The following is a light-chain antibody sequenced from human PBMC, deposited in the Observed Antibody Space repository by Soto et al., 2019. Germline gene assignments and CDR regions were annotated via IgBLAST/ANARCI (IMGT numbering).Light chain of an antibody. CDR1: QTISTW. CDR3: QQYYSNA. CDR2: KAS. Sequence: DIQMTQSPSPLSASVGDRVTITCRASQTISTWLAWYQQKPGRAPKLLIYKASTLESGVPSRFSGSGSGTEFTLTISSLQPDDFATYYCQQYYSNAFGQGTKVDIK. V-gene: IGKV1-5*03. J-gene: IGKJ2*01.